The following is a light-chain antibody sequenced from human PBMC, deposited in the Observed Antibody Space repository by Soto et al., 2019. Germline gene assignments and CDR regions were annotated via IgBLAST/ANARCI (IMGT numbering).Light chain of an antibody. CDR1: SGDIGGYNY. V-gene: IGLV2-14*01. Sequence: QSALTQPASVSGSPGQSITISCTGTSGDIGGYNYVSWYQQHPGKAPKLMIYDVSDRPSGVSNRFSGSKSGNTASLTISGLRAEDEAEYYCSSYTTSNTLLFGGGTKVTVL. CDR3: SSYTTSNTLL. CDR2: DVS. J-gene: IGLJ2*01.